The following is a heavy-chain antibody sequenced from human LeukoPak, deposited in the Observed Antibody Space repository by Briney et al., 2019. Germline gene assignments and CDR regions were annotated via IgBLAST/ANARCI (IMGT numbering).Heavy chain of an antibody. CDR2: ISSSSSYI. D-gene: IGHD6-19*01. CDR1: GFTFSSYS. J-gene: IGHJ2*01. CDR3: AREVGYSSAGGRRYFDL. V-gene: IGHV3-21*01. Sequence: GGSLRLSCAASGFTFSSYSMNWVRQAPGKGLEWVSSISSSSSYIYYADSVKGRFTISSDNAKNSLYLQMNSLRAEDTAVYYCAREVGYSSAGGRRYFDLWGRGTLVTVSS.